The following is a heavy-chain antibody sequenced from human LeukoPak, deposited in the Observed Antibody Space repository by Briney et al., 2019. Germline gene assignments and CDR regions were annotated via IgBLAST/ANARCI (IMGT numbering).Heavy chain of an antibody. D-gene: IGHD2-2*01. Sequence: QTGGSLRLSCAASGFTFSSYWMHWVCQAPGKGLVWVSRIKGDGSSTSYADSVKGRLTISRDNAKNSLYLQMNSLRAEDTAVYYCGLVHCGQGTLVTVSS. CDR1: GFTFSSYW. J-gene: IGHJ4*02. CDR2: IKGDGSST. CDR3: GLVH. V-gene: IGHV3-74*01.